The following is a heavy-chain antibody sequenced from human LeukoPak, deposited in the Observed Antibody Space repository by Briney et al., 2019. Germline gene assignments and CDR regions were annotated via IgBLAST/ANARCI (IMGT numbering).Heavy chain of an antibody. CDR2: ISSSSSSI. Sequence: PGGSLRLSCAASGFTFSTYTMNWVRQAPGKGLEWVSSISSSSSSIYYVDSVKGRFTISRDNAKNSLYLQMNSLRAEDTAVYYCARRSLGDYPSFGYWGQGTLVTVSS. J-gene: IGHJ4*02. CDR1: GFTFSTYT. CDR3: ARRSLGDYPSFGY. D-gene: IGHD4-17*01. V-gene: IGHV3-21*01.